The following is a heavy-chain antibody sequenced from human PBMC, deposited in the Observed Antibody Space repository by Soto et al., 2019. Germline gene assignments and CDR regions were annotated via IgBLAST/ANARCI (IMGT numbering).Heavy chain of an antibody. V-gene: IGHV4-38-2*01. D-gene: IGHD6-13*01. CDR3: ARNSSSSYFDY. CDR1: GSSITITYY. Sequence: KTSETLSLTCAVSGSSITITYYWDWVRQPPGKGLEWIGSIHHSGSVFESGSTHYNPSFKSRVTISADTSKNQFSLKLTSVTAADTAVYFCARNSSSSYFDYWGQGTLVTVSS. CDR2: IHHSGSVFESGST. J-gene: IGHJ4*02.